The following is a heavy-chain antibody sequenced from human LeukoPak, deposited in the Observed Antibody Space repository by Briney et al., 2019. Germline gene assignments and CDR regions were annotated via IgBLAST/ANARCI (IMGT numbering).Heavy chain of an antibody. D-gene: IGHD2-21*02. Sequence: PSETLSLTCDVSGGSVTSTNWWTWVRQPPGKGLEWIGRIYTSGTTNYNPSLKSRVTMSIDTSKNQFSLKLSSVTAADTAVYFCARGPYCGDDCYFDYWGQGTLVTVSS. V-gene: IGHV4-4*02. CDR1: GGSVTSTNW. J-gene: IGHJ4*02. CDR2: IYTSGTT. CDR3: ARGPYCGDDCYFDY.